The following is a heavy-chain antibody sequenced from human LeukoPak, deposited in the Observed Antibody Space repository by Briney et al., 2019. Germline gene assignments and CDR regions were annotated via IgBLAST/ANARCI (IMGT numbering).Heavy chain of an antibody. J-gene: IGHJ4*02. CDR2: IYPGDSDT. CDR1: GYSFTSYW. CDR3: ARPYYYDSSGYPSYYFDY. V-gene: IGHV5-51*01. Sequence: GESLRISCKGSGYSFTSYWVGWVRQMPGKGLEWMGIIYPGDSDTRYSPSFQGQVTISADKSISTAYLQWSSLKASDTAMYYCARPYYYDSSGYPSYYFDYWGQGTLVTVSS. D-gene: IGHD3-22*01.